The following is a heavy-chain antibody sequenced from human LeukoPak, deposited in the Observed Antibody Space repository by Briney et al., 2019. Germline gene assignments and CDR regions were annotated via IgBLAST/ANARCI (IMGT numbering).Heavy chain of an antibody. V-gene: IGHV3-30*04. CDR1: GFTFSSYA. CDR3: ARARSGWYLGQFDY. Sequence: PGGSLRLSCAASGFTFSSYAMHWVRQAPGKGLEWVAVISYDVSNKYYADSVKGRFTVSRDNSKNTLYLQMNSLRAEDTAVYYCARARSGWYLGQFDYWGQGTLVTVSS. D-gene: IGHD6-19*01. CDR2: ISYDVSNK. J-gene: IGHJ4*02.